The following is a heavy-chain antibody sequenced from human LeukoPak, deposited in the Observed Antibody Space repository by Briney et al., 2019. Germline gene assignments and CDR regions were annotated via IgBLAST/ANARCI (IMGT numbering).Heavy chain of an antibody. D-gene: IGHD5-18*01. J-gene: IGHJ4*02. V-gene: IGHV3-23*01. CDR1: GLTFSRYA. Sequence: GGSLRLSCAVSGLTFSRYAMSWVRQAPRKGLEWVSAISESGSGTYYADSVKGRFTISRDNSKDTLSLQMNSLRAEDTAVYYCAKDIAQGYTFGSIEQDYWGQGTLVTVSS. CDR3: AKDIAQGYTFGSIEQDY. CDR2: ISESGSGT.